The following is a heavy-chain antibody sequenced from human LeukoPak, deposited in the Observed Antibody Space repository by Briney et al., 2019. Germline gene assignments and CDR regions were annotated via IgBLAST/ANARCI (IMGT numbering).Heavy chain of an antibody. V-gene: IGHV3-20*04. Sequence: PGGSLRLSCAASGFTFSSYWMHWVRQAPGKGLEWVSGINWNGGSTGYADSVKGRFTISRDNAKNSLYLQMNSLRAEDTALYYCARDMVRGVIHDAFDIWGQGTMVTVSS. CDR2: INWNGGST. CDR3: ARDMVRGVIHDAFDI. J-gene: IGHJ3*02. CDR1: GFTFSSYW. D-gene: IGHD3-10*01.